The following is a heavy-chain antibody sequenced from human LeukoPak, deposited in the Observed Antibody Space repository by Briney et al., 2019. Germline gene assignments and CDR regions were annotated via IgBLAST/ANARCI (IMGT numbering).Heavy chain of an antibody. CDR3: ARGKLSSGSYYAVSEYFQH. V-gene: IGHV4-38-2*02. J-gene: IGHJ1*01. Sequence: SETLSLTCTVSGHSISTAYYWGWIRQPPGKGLEWIGSLYHSGSTYYNPSLKSRVTISVDTSKNQFSLKLSSVTAADTAVYYCARGKLSSGSYYAVSEYFQHWGQGTLVTVSS. CDR1: GHSISTAYY. D-gene: IGHD1-26*01. CDR2: LYHSGST.